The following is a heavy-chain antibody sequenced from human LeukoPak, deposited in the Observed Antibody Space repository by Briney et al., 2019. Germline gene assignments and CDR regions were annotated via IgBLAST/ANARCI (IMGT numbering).Heavy chain of an antibody. CDR3: ARDGYYDSSGNNWFDP. V-gene: IGHV4-31*03. Sequence: KASETLSLTCTVSGGSISSGGYYWSWIRQHPGKGLEWIGYIYYSGSTYYNPSLKSRVTISVDTSKNQFSLKLSSVTAADTAVYYCARDGYYDSSGNNWFDPWGQGTLVTVSS. J-gene: IGHJ5*02. CDR1: GGSISSGGYY. CDR2: IYYSGST. D-gene: IGHD3-22*01.